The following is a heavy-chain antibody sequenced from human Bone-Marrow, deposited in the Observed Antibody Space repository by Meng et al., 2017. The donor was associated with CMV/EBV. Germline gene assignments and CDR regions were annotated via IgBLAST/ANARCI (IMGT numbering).Heavy chain of an antibody. D-gene: IGHD3/OR15-3a*01. Sequence: SETLSLTCNVSGGSISSYFWTWIRQPPGKGLEWIGDIYYSGSTNYNPSLKSRLTISVDTSKNDFSLKLSSMTAADTAVYYCARGWTHGMDVWGRGTTVTGSS. J-gene: IGHJ6*02. CDR1: GGSISSYF. CDR2: IYYSGST. V-gene: IGHV4-59*12. CDR3: ARGWTHGMDV.